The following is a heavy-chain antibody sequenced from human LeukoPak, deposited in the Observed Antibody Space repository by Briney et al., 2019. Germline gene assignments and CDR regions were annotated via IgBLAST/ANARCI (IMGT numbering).Heavy chain of an antibody. D-gene: IGHD6-13*01. J-gene: IGHJ4*02. V-gene: IGHV3-33*01. Sequence: GGSLRLSCAASGFTFRTYGMHWVRQAPGKGLEWLGIIWYDGSNKYYADSVKGRFTISRDNSQNTLYLQMSSLRAEDTAVYYCARGPGRSSFDYWGQGALVTVSS. CDR1: GFTFRTYG. CDR3: ARGPGRSSFDY. CDR2: IWYDGSNK.